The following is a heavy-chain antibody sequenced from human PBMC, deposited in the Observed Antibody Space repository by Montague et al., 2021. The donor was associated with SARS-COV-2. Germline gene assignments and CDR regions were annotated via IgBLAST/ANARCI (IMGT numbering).Heavy chain of an antibody. Sequence: SETLSLTCTVSGASVRSSNYYWDWIRQPPGKGLEWIGNIYYSGSTNYSPSLKSRVTISVDTSKNQFSLKVISATAADTAVYYCARIGYESVAYYYIFTDWGQGTLVTVSS. V-gene: IGHV4-61*01. CDR3: ARIGYESVAYYYIFTD. CDR1: GASVRSSNYY. J-gene: IGHJ1*01. CDR2: IYYSGST. D-gene: IGHD3-22*01.